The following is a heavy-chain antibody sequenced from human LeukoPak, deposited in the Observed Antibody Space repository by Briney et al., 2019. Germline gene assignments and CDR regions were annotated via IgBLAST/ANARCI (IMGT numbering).Heavy chain of an antibody. V-gene: IGHV7-4-1*02. D-gene: IGHD3-10*01. Sequence: ASVKVSCKASGYTFTSHGMNWVRQAPGQGLEWLGWINTNTGNPTYAQGFTGRFVFSLDTSVSTANLQISSLKAEDTAVYYCARWFGERALGIWGQGTMVTVSS. CDR3: ARWFGERALGI. CDR1: GYTFTSHG. CDR2: INTNTGNP. J-gene: IGHJ3*02.